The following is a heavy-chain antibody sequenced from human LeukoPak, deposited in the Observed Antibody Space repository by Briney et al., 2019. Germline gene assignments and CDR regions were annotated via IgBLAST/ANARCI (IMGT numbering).Heavy chain of an antibody. J-gene: IGHJ4*02. V-gene: IGHV3-73*01. CDR1: GFTFSGSA. Sequence: PGGSPRLSCAASGFTFSGSAMHWVRQASGKGLEWVGRIRSKANSYATAYAASVKGRFTISRDDSKNTAYLQMNSLKTEDTAVYYCTRWGKEGDFDYWGQGTLVTVSS. D-gene: IGHD3-16*01. CDR3: TRWGKEGDFDY. CDR2: IRSKANSYAT.